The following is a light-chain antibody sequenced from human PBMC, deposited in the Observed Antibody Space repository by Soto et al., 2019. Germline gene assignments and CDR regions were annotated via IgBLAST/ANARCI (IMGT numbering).Light chain of an antibody. CDR2: GAS. CDR3: QQAYTYPLT. J-gene: IGKJ5*01. CDR1: QDMSTW. V-gene: IGKV1D-12*01. Sequence: DIQLTQSPSFVSASVGDRVTITCRASQDMSTWLAWYQQKPGRAPSLLIHGASSLQRGVPSRFSGSGSGTTFTPTISGLQPEDFATYYCQQAYTYPLTFGQGTRLEI.